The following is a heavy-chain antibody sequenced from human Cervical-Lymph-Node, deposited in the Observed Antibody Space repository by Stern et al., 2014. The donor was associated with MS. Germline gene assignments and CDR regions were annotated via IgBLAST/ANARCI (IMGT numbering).Heavy chain of an antibody. V-gene: IGHV1-69*09. CDR2: LIPLVGGA. CDR3: ARGDYGDYNWFDP. D-gene: IGHD4-17*01. Sequence: QLVQSGAEVKKPGSSVKVSCKASGGTFRGYGITWVRQAPGQGLEWMGRLIPLVGGARYAPRFQGRVTITADKSMTTGYMELSSLTSDDTAVYYCARGDYGDYNWFDPWGLGTLVTVSS. CDR1: GGTFRGYG. J-gene: IGHJ5*02.